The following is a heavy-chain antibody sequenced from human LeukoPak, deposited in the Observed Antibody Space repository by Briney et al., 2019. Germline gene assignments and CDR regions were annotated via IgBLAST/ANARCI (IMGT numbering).Heavy chain of an antibody. CDR2: IYYSGST. CDR1: GGSVSSGSYY. Sequence: SETLSLTCTVSGGSVSSGSYYWSWIRQPPGKGLEWIGYIYYSGSTNYNPSLKSRVTISVDTSKNQFSLKLSSVTAADTAVYYCARGWRGYPEVGAFDIWGQGTMVTVSS. J-gene: IGHJ3*02. CDR3: ARGWRGYPEVGAFDI. V-gene: IGHV4-61*01. D-gene: IGHD5-24*01.